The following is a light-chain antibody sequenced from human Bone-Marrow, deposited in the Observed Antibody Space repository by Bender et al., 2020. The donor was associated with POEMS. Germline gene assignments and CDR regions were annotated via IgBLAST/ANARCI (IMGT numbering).Light chain of an antibody. CDR3: SAWDDSLSGWV. CDR1: SSNIGNHG. V-gene: IGLV1-36*01. CDR2: YDD. J-gene: IGLJ3*02. Sequence: QSVVTQPPSLSEAPRQRVTISCSGSSSNIGNHGVNWYQQLPGEAPKLLIYYDDLLTPGVSDRFSASKSGTSASLAIRESQYEDEALYYWSAWDDSLSGWVFGGGTKLTGL.